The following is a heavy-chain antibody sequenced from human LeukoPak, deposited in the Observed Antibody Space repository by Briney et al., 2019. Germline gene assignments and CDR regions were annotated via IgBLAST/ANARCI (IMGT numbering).Heavy chain of an antibody. D-gene: IGHD4-17*01. Sequence: PEGSLRLSCAASGFSFGAYSMNWVRQAPGKGLEWVATIKQDGSQKEYVDSVKGRFTISRDNAKNSLYLQMNSLRAEDTAVYYCARDPTVTNFHDAFDIWGQGTMVTVSS. J-gene: IGHJ3*02. CDR3: ARDPTVTNFHDAFDI. CDR2: IKQDGSQK. CDR1: GFSFGAYS. V-gene: IGHV3-7*05.